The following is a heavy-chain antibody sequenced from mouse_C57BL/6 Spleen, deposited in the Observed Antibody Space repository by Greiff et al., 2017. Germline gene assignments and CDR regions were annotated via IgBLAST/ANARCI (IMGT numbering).Heavy chain of an antibody. V-gene: IGHV1-18*01. CDR3: ARDWDYAMDY. D-gene: IGHD4-1*01. CDR2: INPNNGGT. CDR1: GYTFTDYN. J-gene: IGHJ4*01. Sequence: EVKVVESGPELVKPGASVKIPCKASGYTFTDYNMDWVKQSHGKSLEWIGDINPNNGGTIYNQKFKGKATLTVDKSSSTAYMELRSLTSEDTAVYYCARDWDYAMDYWGQGTSVTVSS.